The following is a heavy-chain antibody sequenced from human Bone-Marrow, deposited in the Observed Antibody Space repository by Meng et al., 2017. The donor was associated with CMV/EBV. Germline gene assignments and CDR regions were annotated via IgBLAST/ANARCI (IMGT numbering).Heavy chain of an antibody. CDR3: ASAGYYDFWSGYPYYYYGMDV. J-gene: IGHJ6*02. V-gene: IGHV3-21*01. CDR2: ISSSSYI. CDR1: GVTLSSYS. D-gene: IGHD3-3*01. Sequence: GESLKIPCAASGVTLSSYSMNWVRQAPGKGLEWVSSISSSSYIYYADSVKGRFTISRDNAKNSLYLQMNSLRAEDTAVYYCASAGYYDFWSGYPYYYYGMDVWGQGTTVTVSS.